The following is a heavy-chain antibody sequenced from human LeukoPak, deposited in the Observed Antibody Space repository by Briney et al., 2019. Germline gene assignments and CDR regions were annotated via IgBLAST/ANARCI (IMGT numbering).Heavy chain of an antibody. Sequence: SVKVSCKASGGTFSSYAISWVRQAPGQGLAWMGGIIPIFGTANYAQKFQGRVTITADKSTSTAYVELSSLRSEDTAVYYCARGNLDLYDYVWGSYPDWFDPWGQGTLVTVSS. J-gene: IGHJ5*02. CDR1: GGTFSSYA. V-gene: IGHV1-69*06. CDR3: ARGNLDLYDYVWGSYPDWFDP. D-gene: IGHD3-16*02. CDR2: IIPIFGTA.